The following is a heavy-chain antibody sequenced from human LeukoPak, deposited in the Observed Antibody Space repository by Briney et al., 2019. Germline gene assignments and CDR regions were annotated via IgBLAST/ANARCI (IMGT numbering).Heavy chain of an antibody. CDR1: GFTFSFSW. CDR3: AKDYGSGSYYYFDY. Sequence: PGGSLRLSCAASGFTFSFSWMHWVRQAPGKGLEWVSGISWNSGSIGYADSVKGRFTISRDNAKNSLYLQMNSLRAEDTALYYCAKDYGSGSYYYFDYWGQGTLVTVSS. V-gene: IGHV3-9*01. D-gene: IGHD3-10*01. J-gene: IGHJ4*02. CDR2: ISWNSGSI.